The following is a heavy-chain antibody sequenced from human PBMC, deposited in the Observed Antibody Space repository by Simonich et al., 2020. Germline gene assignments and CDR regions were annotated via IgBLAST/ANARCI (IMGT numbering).Heavy chain of an antibody. V-gene: IGHV3-48*03. J-gene: IGHJ4*02. D-gene: IGHD2-15*01. CDR1: GLTFSSYE. CDR2: ISSSGSTI. CDR3: ARDGSSYFDY. Sequence: EVQLVESGGGLVQPGGSLRLSCAASGLTFSSYEMNWFRQAPGRGLEWVSYISSSGSTIYYADSVKGRFTISRDNAKNSLYLQMNSLRAEDTAVYYCARDGSSYFDYWGQGTLVTVSS.